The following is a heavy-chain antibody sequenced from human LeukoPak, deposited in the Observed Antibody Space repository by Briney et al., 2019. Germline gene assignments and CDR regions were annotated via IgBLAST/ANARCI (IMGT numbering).Heavy chain of an antibody. J-gene: IGHJ5*02. D-gene: IGHD3-9*01. CDR2: INHSGST. CDR3: ARTVKSRVLRYFDWLNWFDP. CDR1: GGSFSGYY. V-gene: IGHV4-34*01. Sequence: ASETLSLTCAVYGGSFSGYYWSWIRQPPGKGLEWIGEINHSGSTNYNPSLKSRVTISVDTSKNQFSLKLSSVTAADTAVYYCARTVKSRVLRYFDWLNWFDPWGQGTLVTVSS.